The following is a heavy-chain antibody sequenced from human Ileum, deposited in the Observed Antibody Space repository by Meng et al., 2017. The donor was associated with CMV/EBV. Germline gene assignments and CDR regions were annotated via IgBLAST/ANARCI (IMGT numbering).Heavy chain of an antibody. CDR2: INRDGNEK. V-gene: IGHV3-7*01. Sequence: GGSLRLSCAASGFSFNNYWMSWVRQAPGRGLEWVSNINRDGNEKNYAESVKGRFTISRDNTKNSLYLQMNSLRAEDKAVYYCATTAGQSYYYDSSDHYYPDYWGQGTLVTVSS. CDR3: ATTAGQSYYYDSSDHYYPDY. D-gene: IGHD3-22*01. J-gene: IGHJ4*02. CDR1: GFSFNNYW.